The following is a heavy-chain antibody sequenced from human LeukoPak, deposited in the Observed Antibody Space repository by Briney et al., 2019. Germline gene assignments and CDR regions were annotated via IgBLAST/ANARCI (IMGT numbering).Heavy chain of an antibody. Sequence: ASVKISCKASGYTFTGYYMHWVRQAPGQGLEWMGWINPNSGGTNYAQKFQGRVTMTRDTSISTAYMELSRLRSDDTAVYYCAGQGYCSSTSCRNWFDPWGQGTLVTVSS. J-gene: IGHJ5*02. V-gene: IGHV1-2*02. CDR3: AGQGYCSSTSCRNWFDP. D-gene: IGHD2-2*01. CDR2: INPNSGGT. CDR1: GYTFTGYY.